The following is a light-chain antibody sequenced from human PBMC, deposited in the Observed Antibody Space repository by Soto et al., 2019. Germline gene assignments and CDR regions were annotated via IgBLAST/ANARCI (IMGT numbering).Light chain of an antibody. CDR1: QSISGW. Sequence: DIQITQSPATLSPSVGDRVTLTCRASQSISGWLVWYQQKPGKAPKLLIYKASSLHSGVPSRFSGSGSGTEFTLTISSLQPDDFATYYCQHYKSYAWTFGQGTKVDIK. CDR3: QHYKSYAWT. V-gene: IGKV1-5*03. CDR2: KAS. J-gene: IGKJ1*01.